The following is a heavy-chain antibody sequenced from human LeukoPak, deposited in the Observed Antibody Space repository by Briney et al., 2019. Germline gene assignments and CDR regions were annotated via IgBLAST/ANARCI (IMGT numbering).Heavy chain of an antibody. Sequence: GGSLRLSCAASGFTFSSYAMHWVRQAPGKGLEWVSYISSSGSTIYYADSVKGRFTISRDNAKNPLYLQMNSLRAEDTAVYYCARDSESSSWYYYYYYMDVWGKGTTVTVSS. J-gene: IGHJ6*03. D-gene: IGHD6-13*01. CDR2: ISSSGSTI. CDR1: GFTFSSYA. CDR3: ARDSESSSWYYYYYYMDV. V-gene: IGHV3-48*04.